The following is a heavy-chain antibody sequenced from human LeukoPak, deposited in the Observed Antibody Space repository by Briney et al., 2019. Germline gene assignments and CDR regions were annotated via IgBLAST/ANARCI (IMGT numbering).Heavy chain of an antibody. CDR3: ASASSHRIAAGGDY. CDR1: GFTFSNYW. V-gene: IGHV3-74*01. CDR2: INSDGSSR. J-gene: IGHJ4*02. D-gene: IGHD6-13*01. Sequence: GGSLRLSCAASGFTFSNYWMHWVRQAPGKGLVWVSRINSDGSSRNYADSVKGRFTISRDNAKNTLYLQMNSLRAEDTAVYYCASASSHRIAAGGDYWGQGTLVAVSS.